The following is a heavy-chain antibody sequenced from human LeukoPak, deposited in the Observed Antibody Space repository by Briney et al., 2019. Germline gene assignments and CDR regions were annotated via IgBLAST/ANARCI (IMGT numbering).Heavy chain of an antibody. CDR2: IRNKADSYTT. V-gene: IGHV3-72*01. CDR3: ARASGPFDY. J-gene: IGHJ4*02. Sequence: GGSLRLSCAASGFRFSDHNMDWVRQAPGKGLEWVGRIRNKADSYTTEYAASVRGRFAVSRDDSENSLSLQMNSLKTEDTAVYYCARASGPFDYWGQGTLVTVSS. CDR1: GFRFSDHN. D-gene: IGHD1-14*01.